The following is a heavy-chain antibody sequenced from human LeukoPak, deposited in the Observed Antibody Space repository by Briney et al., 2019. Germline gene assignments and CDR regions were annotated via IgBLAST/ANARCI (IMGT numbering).Heavy chain of an antibody. CDR1: RFTFNNYG. Sequence: PGGSLRLSCAASRFTFNNYGMSWVRQAPGKGLEWVSSISETGDSKYYADSVQGRFTISRDNSKNTRYLQMNSLRAEDTAVYYCANRPLAAKRIQLWWGPFDYWGQGTLVTVSS. V-gene: IGHV3-23*01. CDR3: ANRPLAAKRIQLWWGPFDY. D-gene: IGHD5-18*01. CDR2: ISETGDSK. J-gene: IGHJ4*02.